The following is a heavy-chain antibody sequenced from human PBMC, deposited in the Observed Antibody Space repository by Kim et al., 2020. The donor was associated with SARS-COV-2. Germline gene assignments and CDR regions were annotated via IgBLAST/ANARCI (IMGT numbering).Heavy chain of an antibody. CDR1: GFTFSSYS. D-gene: IGHD2-15*01. J-gene: IGHJ6*02. CDR3: ARALFKDCSGGSCYGFFDYYYGMDV. V-gene: IGHV3-21*01. Sequence: GGSLRLSCAASGFTFSSYSMNWVRQAPGKGLEWVSSISSSSSYIYYADSVKGRFTISRDNAKNSLYLQMNSLRAEDTAVYYCARALFKDCSGGSCYGFFDYYYGMDVWGQGTTVTVSS. CDR2: ISSSSSYI.